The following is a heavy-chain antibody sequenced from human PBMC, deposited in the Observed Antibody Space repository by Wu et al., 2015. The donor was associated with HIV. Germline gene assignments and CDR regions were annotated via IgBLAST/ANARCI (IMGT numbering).Heavy chain of an antibody. Sequence: QVQLVQSGAEVKKPGSSVKVSCKASGGTFSSYAISWVRQAPGQGLEWMGGIIPIFGTANYAQKFQGRVTITADESTSTAYMELSSLRSEDTAAYYCAATGIAVAGTYYYYYYMTSGANGTDGHR. J-gene: IGHJ6*03. CDR2: IIPIFGTA. D-gene: IGHD6-19*01. CDR1: GGTFSSYA. CDR3: AATGIAVAGTYYYYYYMTS. V-gene: IGHV1-69*12.